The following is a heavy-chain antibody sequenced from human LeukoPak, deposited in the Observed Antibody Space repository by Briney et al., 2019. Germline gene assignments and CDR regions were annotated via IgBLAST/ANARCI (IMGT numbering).Heavy chain of an antibody. J-gene: IGHJ4*02. CDR1: GFTFSSYS. Sequence: SGGSLRLSCAASGFTFSSYSMNWVRQAPGKGLEWVSSISSSSSYIYYADSVKGRFTISRDNAKNSLYLQMNSLRAEDTAVYYCANPITIFGVVYVWGQGTLVTVSS. V-gene: IGHV3-21*04. CDR2: ISSSSSYI. D-gene: IGHD3-3*01. CDR3: ANPITIFGVVYV.